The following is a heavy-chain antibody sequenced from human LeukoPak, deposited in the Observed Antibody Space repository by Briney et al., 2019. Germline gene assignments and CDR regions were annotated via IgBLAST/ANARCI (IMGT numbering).Heavy chain of an antibody. Sequence: SVKVSCKASGGTFSSYAISWVRQAPGQGLEWMGGNIPIFGTANYAQKFQGRVTITADESTSTAYMELSSLRSEDTAVYYCAREAIGYSYGPGYWGQGTLVTISS. V-gene: IGHV1-69*13. CDR1: GGTFSSYA. J-gene: IGHJ4*02. CDR2: NIPIFGTA. D-gene: IGHD5-18*01. CDR3: AREAIGYSYGPGY.